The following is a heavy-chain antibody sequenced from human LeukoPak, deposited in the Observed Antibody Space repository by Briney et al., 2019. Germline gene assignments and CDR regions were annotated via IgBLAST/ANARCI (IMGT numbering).Heavy chain of an antibody. CDR2: IIPIFGTA. CDR1: GGTFSSYA. D-gene: IGHD6-19*01. J-gene: IGHJ4*02. Sequence: ASVKVSCKASGGTFSSYAISWVRQAPGQGLEWMGGIIPIFGTANYAQKFQGRVTITADKSTSTAYVELSSLRSEDTAVYYCARLAVAQTGLFDYWGQGTLVTVSS. CDR3: ARLAVAQTGLFDY. V-gene: IGHV1-69*06.